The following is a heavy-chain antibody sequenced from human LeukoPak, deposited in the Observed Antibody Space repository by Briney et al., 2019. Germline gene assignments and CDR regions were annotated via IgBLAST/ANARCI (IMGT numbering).Heavy chain of an antibody. J-gene: IGHJ4*02. V-gene: IGHV5-51*01. CDR3: AKRHSGYDFFDY. Sequence: GESLKISCKGSGYSFTSHWIGWVRQMPGKGLEWMGTIYPGDSDTRYSPSFRGQVTISVDKSISTAYLQWSSLKASDTAMYYCAKRHSGYDFFDYWGRGTLVTVSS. CDR2: IYPGDSDT. CDR1: GYSFTSHW. D-gene: IGHD5-12*01.